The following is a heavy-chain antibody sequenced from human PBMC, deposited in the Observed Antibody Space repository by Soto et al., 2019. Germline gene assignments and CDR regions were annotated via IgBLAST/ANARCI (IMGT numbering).Heavy chain of an antibody. CDR3: ARGRSVPGYGDYSDSIDM. J-gene: IGHJ3*02. D-gene: IGHD4-17*01. Sequence: CKGSGLELSNDVIHWGRQATDKGLEWLAIISYTGFNKGYTGAVRGRFSISRDNTKNTVYLEMKSLETDDTAVYYCARGRSVPGYGDYSDSIDMWGQGTMGTVSS. CDR2: ISYTGFNK. V-gene: IGHV3-30-3*01. CDR1: GLELSNDV.